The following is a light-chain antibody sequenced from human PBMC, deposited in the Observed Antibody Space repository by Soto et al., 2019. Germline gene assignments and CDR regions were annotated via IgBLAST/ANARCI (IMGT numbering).Light chain of an antibody. CDR1: SSDVGGYHY. J-gene: IGLJ1*01. CDR3: SSYEV. V-gene: IGLV2-8*01. Sequence: QSALTQPPSASGSPGQSVTISCTGTSSDVGGYHYVSWYQQHPGKAPKLMIYEVSKRPSGVPDRFSGSKSGNTASLTVSGLQAEDEADYYCSSYEVFGTGTKVTVL. CDR2: EVS.